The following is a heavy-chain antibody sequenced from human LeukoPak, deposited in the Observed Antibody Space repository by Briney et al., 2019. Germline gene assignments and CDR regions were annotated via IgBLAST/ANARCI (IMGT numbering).Heavy chain of an antibody. CDR3: ARQRRDGYNDKYYFDY. J-gene: IGHJ4*02. D-gene: IGHD5-24*01. V-gene: IGHV1-69*04. CDR2: IIPLLGIA. CDR1: GGTFSSYA. Sequence: SVKVSCKASGGTFSSYAISWVRQAPGQGLESLGRIIPLLGIANDAQKFQGRVTITAEKSTSTAYMKLTCMRSLEPALYSLARQRRDGYNDKYYFDYWGKGTLVTVSS.